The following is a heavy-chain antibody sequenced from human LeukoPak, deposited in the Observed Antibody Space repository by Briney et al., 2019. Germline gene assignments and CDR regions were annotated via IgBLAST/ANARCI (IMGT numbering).Heavy chain of an antibody. CDR1: GFTVSSNY. J-gene: IGHJ4*02. CDR2: IYSGGST. Sequence: GGSLGLSCAASGFTVSSNYMSWVRQAPGKGLEWVSVIYSGGSTYYADSVKGRFTISRDNSKNTLYLQMNSLRAGDTAVYYCARDYSHSSGYYFWGQGTLVTVSS. D-gene: IGHD3-22*01. CDR3: ARDYSHSSGYYF. V-gene: IGHV3-66*01.